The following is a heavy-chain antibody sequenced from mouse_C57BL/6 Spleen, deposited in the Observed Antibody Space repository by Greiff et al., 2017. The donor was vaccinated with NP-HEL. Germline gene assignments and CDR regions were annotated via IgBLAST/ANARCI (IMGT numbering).Heavy chain of an antibody. V-gene: IGHV1-26*01. Sequence: EVQLQQSGPELVKPGASVKISCKASGYTFTDYYMNWVKQSHGKSLEWIGDINPNNGGTSYNQKFKGKATLTVDKSSSTAYMELRSLTSEDSAVYYCARRRYYGSRYWYFDVWGTGTTVTVSS. D-gene: IGHD1-1*01. J-gene: IGHJ1*03. CDR1: GYTFTDYY. CDR2: INPNNGGT. CDR3: ARRRYYGSRYWYFDV.